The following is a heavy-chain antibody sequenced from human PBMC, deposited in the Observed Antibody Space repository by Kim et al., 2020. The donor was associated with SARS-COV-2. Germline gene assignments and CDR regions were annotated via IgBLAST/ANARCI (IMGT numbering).Heavy chain of an antibody. CDR3: ATTFRDDYIWGSYRYRANYYFDY. CDR1: GFTFANYA. D-gene: IGHD3-16*02. V-gene: IGHV3-23*01. CDR2: ISGSPGSP. Sequence: GGSLRLSCTASGFTFANYAMTWVRQAPGKGLEWVSTISGSPGSPYYYADSVQGRFTISRDNSKNTLYLQMSSLRAEDTAIYYCATTFRDDYIWGSYRYRANYYFDYWGQGTLVTVSS. J-gene: IGHJ4*02.